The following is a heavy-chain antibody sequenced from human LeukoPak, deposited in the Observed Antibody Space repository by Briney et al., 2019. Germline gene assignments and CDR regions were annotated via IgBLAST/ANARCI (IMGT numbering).Heavy chain of an antibody. V-gene: IGHV3-48*03. CDR3: ARSLGTTVTTAPGY. CDR1: GFTFGSYE. CDR2: ISSSATTI. Sequence: SGGSLRLSCAASGFTFGSYEMSWVRQAPGKGLEWVSYISSSATTIYYADSVEGRFTISRDNAKSSLFLQMNSLRAEDTAVYYCARSLGTTVTTAPGYWGQGTLVTVSS. D-gene: IGHD4-17*01. J-gene: IGHJ4*02.